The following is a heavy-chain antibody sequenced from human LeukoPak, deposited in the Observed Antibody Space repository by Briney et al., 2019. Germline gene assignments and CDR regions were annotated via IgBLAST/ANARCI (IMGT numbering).Heavy chain of an antibody. CDR3: ARDIGGITMIVVVPSFDY. V-gene: IGHV1-8*01. CDR2: MNPNSGNT. J-gene: IGHJ4*02. Sequence: GASVKVSCKASAYTFTAYDINWVRQAPGQGLEWMEWMNPNSGNTGLAQKFQGRVTMTTDTSTSTAYMELRSLRSDDTAVYYCARDIGGITMIVVVPSFDYWGQGTLVTVSS. CDR1: AYTFTAYD. D-gene: IGHD3-22*01.